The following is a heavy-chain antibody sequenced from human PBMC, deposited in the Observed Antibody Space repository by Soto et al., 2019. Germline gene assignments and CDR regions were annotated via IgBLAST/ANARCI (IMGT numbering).Heavy chain of an antibody. CDR1: GGTFSSHA. J-gene: IGHJ4*02. V-gene: IGHV1-69*01. CDR3: AIGDRSSWIGNH. Sequence: QVHLVQSGAEVTKAGSSVKVSCKASGGTFSSHAFSWVRQAPGQGLEWVGGIIPIFETANYAQEFQGRVTIASDESTNTVILELNKLRSDHTAIYFCAIGDRSSWIGNHWGPGTQFTVS. D-gene: IGHD3-10*01. CDR2: IIPIFETA.